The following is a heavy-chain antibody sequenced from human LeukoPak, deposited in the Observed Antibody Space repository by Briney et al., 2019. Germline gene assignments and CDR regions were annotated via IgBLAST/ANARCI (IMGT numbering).Heavy chain of an antibody. Sequence: GGSLRLSCAASGLTFSSYWMHWVRQAPGKGLVWVSRINSDGSSTSYADSVKGRFTISRDNAKNTLYLQMNSLRAEDTAVYYCARETPFTYYDFWSGYPHSGAFDIWGQGTMVTVSS. CDR1: GLTFSSYW. V-gene: IGHV3-74*01. J-gene: IGHJ3*02. CDR2: INSDGSST. CDR3: ARETPFTYYDFWSGYPHSGAFDI. D-gene: IGHD3-3*01.